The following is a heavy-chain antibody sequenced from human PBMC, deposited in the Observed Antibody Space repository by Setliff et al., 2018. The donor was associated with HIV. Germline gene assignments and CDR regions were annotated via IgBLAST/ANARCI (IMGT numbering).Heavy chain of an antibody. D-gene: IGHD6-13*01. CDR2: IIPIFGTP. V-gene: IGHV1-69*06. CDR1: GGTFSSYA. Sequence: ASVTVSCKASGGTFSSYAISWVRQAPGQGLEWMGRIIPIFGTPNYAQKFQGRVTSTADKSTSTAYMELSSLRSEDTAVSYCSRGPRIAAAAPYDYYYMDVWGKGTTVTVSS. CDR3: SRGPRIAAAAPYDYYYMDV. J-gene: IGHJ6*03.